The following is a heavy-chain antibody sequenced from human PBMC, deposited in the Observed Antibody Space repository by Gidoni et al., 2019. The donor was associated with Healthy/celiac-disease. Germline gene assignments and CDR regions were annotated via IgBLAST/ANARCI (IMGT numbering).Heavy chain of an antibody. V-gene: IGHV4-59*01. Sequence: QVQLQESGPGLVKPSETLSLTCTVSGGSISSYYWSWIRQPPGKGLEWIGYIYYSGSTNYNPSLKSRVTISVDTSKNQFSLKLSSVTAADTAVYYCARLGATTFVAFDIWGQGTMVTVSS. CDR3: ARLGATTFVAFDI. CDR2: IYYSGST. J-gene: IGHJ3*02. CDR1: GGSISSYY. D-gene: IGHD1-26*01.